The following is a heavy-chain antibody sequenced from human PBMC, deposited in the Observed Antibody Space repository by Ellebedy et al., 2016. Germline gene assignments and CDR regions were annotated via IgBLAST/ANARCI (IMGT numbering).Heavy chain of an antibody. D-gene: IGHD4-17*01. V-gene: IGHV4-59*08. CDR2: IYYSGST. CDR1: GGSFSGYY. Sequence: SETLSLTCAVYGGSFSGYYWSWIRQPPGRGLEWIGYIYYSGSTNYNPSLKSRVTISVDTSKNQFSLKLSSVTAADTAVYYCARGDYGDYFDYWGQGTLVTVSS. CDR3: ARGDYGDYFDY. J-gene: IGHJ4*02.